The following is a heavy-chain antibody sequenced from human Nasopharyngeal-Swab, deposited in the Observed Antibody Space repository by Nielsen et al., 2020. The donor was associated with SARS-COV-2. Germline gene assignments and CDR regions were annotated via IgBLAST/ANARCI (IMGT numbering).Heavy chain of an antibody. CDR2: IPYDGSNK. Sequence: GESLKISCAASGFTFSSYGMHWVRQAPGKGLEWVAVIPYDGSNKYYADSVKGRFTISRDNSKNTLYLQMNSLRAEDTAVYYCARTNSGSYLGPFDYWGQGTLVTVSS. CDR3: ARTNSGSYLGPFDY. D-gene: IGHD1-26*01. V-gene: IGHV3-30*03. CDR1: GFTFSSYG. J-gene: IGHJ4*02.